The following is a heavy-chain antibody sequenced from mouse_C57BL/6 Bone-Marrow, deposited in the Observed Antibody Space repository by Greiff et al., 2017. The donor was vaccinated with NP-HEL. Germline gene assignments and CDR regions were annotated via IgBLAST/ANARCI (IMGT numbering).Heavy chain of an antibody. V-gene: IGHV1-53*01. D-gene: IGHD1-1*01. CDR2: INPSNGGT. Sequence: QVQLQQPGTELVKPGASVKLSCKASGYTFTSYWMHWVKQRPGQGLEWIGNINPSNGGTNYNEKFKSKATLTVDKSSSTAYMQLSSLTSEDSAVYYCARSHYYGSSYSAWFAYWGQGTLVTVSA. CDR3: ARSHYYGSSYSAWFAY. J-gene: IGHJ3*01. CDR1: GYTFTSYW.